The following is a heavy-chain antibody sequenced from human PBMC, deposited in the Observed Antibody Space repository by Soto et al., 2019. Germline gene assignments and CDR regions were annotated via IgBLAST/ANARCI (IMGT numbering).Heavy chain of an antibody. Sequence: SETLSLTCSVSGGSISSGAYYWSWIRQYPGKGLEWIGYIYYSGKTFYNPSLKSRISISLDTSKNQFSLTLSSVTAADTAVYYWARDLCANGCVAFDIWGQGTMVTVS. CDR2: IYYSGKT. CDR1: GGSISSGAYY. V-gene: IGHV4-31*03. D-gene: IGHD2-21*01. J-gene: IGHJ3*02. CDR3: ARDLCANGCVAFDI.